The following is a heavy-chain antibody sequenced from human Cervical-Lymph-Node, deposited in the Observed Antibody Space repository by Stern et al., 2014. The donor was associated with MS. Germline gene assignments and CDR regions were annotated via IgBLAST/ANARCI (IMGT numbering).Heavy chain of an antibody. Sequence: MQLVESGAEVKKPGASVKVSCKASGYTFTSYYMHWVRQAPGQGLEWMGIINPSGGSTSYAQKFQGRVTMTRDTSPSTVYMELSSLRSEDTAVYYCARVKTRWPYYYGMDVWGQGTTVTVSS. CDR3: ARVKTRWPYYYGMDV. V-gene: IGHV1-46*01. D-gene: IGHD5-24*01. CDR1: GYTFTSYY. CDR2: INPSGGST. J-gene: IGHJ6*02.